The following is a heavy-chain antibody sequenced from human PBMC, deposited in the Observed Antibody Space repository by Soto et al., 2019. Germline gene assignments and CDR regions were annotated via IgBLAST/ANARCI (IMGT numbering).Heavy chain of an antibody. CDR2: IIPIFGTA. CDR3: ARDPPDYYYDSSGYYSDYWYFDL. CDR1: GGTFSSYA. D-gene: IGHD3-22*01. Sequence: QVQLVQSGAEVKKPGSSVKVSCKASGGTFSSYAISWVRQAPGQGLEWMGGIIPIFGTANYAQKFQGRVTITADESTSTAYMELGSLRSEDTAVYYCARDPPDYYYDSSGYYSDYWYFDLWGRGTLVTVSS. J-gene: IGHJ2*01. V-gene: IGHV1-69*01.